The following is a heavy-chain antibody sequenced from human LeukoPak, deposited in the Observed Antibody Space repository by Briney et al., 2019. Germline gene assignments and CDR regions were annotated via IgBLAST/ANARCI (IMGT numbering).Heavy chain of an antibody. J-gene: IGHJ4*02. CDR1: GVPISGYH. V-gene: IGHV4-59*08. Sequence: SSETLSLTCTVSGVPISGYHWSWLRQPPGKGLEWIGYIYYIGSTNYNPSLKSRVTISVDTPKNQFSLKLSPVTAADTAGYYCARHSGSSWYYFDFWGQGTLVTVSS. D-gene: IGHD6-13*01. CDR3: ARHSGSSWYYFDF. CDR2: IYYIGST.